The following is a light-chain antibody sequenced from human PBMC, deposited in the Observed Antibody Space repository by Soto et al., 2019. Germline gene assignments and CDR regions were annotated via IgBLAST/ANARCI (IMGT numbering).Light chain of an antibody. CDR3: SSYAGSNIVV. CDR2: LKSDGTH. Sequence: QPVLTQSPSASASLGASVKLTCTLSSGHSTYAIAWHQHQAEKGPRYLMNLKSDGTHTKGDGIPDRFSGSSSGAERYLTISSLQSDDEADYYCSSYAGSNIVVFGGGTKLTVL. CDR1: SGHSTYA. J-gene: IGLJ2*01. V-gene: IGLV4-69*01.